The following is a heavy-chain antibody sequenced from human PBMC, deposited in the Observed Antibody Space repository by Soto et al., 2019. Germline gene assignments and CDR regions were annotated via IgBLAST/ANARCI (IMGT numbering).Heavy chain of an antibody. CDR2: IYTSGST. V-gene: IGHV4-4*07. CDR1: CGSISSYY. D-gene: IGHD4-4*01. J-gene: IGHJ5*02. Sequence: SETLSLTCTVSCGSISSYYWSCIRQPSGKGLEWIVRIYTSGSTNYNPSLKSRVTMSVDTSKNQFSLKLSSVTAADTAVYYCARSTVTTLFPGRSLPNRFEPWGQGTMVTVSS. CDR3: ARSTVTTLFPGRSLPNRFEP.